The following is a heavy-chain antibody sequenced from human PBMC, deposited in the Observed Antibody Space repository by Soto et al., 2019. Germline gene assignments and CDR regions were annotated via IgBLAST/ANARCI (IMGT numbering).Heavy chain of an antibody. CDR2: ISSSGDTI. V-gene: IGHV3-48*03. D-gene: IGHD5-18*01. Sequence: EVQLVESGGDLVQPGGSLRLSCAASGFTFSSYEIHWVRQAPGKGPEWISYISSSGDTIYYSESVEGRFTTSRDNAKNSLCLQMNSLRAEDTAVYHCAGGYVDTGPRGDRDVWGQGTTVTVSS. CDR1: GFTFSSYE. CDR3: AGGYVDTGPRGDRDV. J-gene: IGHJ6*02.